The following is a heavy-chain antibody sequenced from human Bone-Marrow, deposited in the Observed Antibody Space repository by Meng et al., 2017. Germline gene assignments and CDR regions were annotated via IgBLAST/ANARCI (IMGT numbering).Heavy chain of an antibody. J-gene: IGHJ4*02. V-gene: IGHV4-34*01. Sequence: QVQLQQWGAGLFKPSATLSLTSAYYGGSFSGYYWSWIRQPPGKGLEWIGEINHSGSTNYNPSLKSRVTISVDTSKNQFSLKLSSVTAADTAVYYCARGLRAARPLLFGYWGQGTLVTVSS. CDR3: ARGLRAARPLLFGY. D-gene: IGHD6-6*01. CDR2: INHSGST. CDR1: GGSFSGYY.